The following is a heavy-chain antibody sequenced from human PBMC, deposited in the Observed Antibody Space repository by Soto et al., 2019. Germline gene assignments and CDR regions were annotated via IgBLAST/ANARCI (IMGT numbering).Heavy chain of an antibody. V-gene: IGHV3-74*01. CDR2: INSDGSST. Sequence: GGSLRLSCAASGFTFSSYWMHWVRQAPGKGLVWVSRINSDGSSTSYADSVKGRFTISRDNAKNTLYLQMNSLRAEDTAVYYCARACSSTSCSYYYYYYMDVWGKGTTVTVSS. D-gene: IGHD2-2*01. J-gene: IGHJ6*03. CDR3: ARACSSTSCSYYYYYYMDV. CDR1: GFTFSSYW.